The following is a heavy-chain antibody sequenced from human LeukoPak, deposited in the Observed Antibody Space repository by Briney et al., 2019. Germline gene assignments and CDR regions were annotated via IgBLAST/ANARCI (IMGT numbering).Heavy chain of an antibody. J-gene: IGHJ5*02. CDR2: IYYSGST. D-gene: IGHD6-13*01. Sequence: PSETLSLTCTVSGGSISSHYWSWIRQPPGKGLEWIGSIYYSGSTYYNPSLKSRVTISVDTSKNQFSLKLSSVTAADTAVYYCASGESAAAGNNWFDPWGQGTLVTVSS. CDR1: GGSISSHY. V-gene: IGHV4-59*11. CDR3: ASGESAAAGNNWFDP.